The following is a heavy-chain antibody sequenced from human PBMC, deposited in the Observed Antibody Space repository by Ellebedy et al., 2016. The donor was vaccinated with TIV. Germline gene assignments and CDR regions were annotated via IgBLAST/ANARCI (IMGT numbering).Heavy chain of an antibody. V-gene: IGHV3-15*01. J-gene: IGHJ6*02. Sequence: GGSLRLSXAASGFTFSNAWMSWVRQAPGKGLEWVGRIKSKTDGGTTDYAAPVKGRFTISRDDSKNTLYLQMNSLRAEDTAVYYCARDRGSPVRGVITNLMDVWGQGTTVTVSS. CDR1: GFTFSNAW. D-gene: IGHD3-10*01. CDR2: IKSKTDGGTT. CDR3: ARDRGSPVRGVITNLMDV.